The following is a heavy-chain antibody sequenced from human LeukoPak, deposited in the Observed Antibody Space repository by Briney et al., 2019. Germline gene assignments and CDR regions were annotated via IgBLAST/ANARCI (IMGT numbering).Heavy chain of an antibody. CDR1: GFTFSDAW. J-gene: IGHJ4*02. V-gene: IGHV3-23*01. D-gene: IGHD6-13*01. Sequence: PGGSLRLSCAASGFTFSDAWMSWVRQAPGKGLEWVSAISGSGGSTYYADSVKGRFTISRDNSKNTLYLQMNSLRAEDTAVYYCAKSFYSSSWYVYWGQGTLVTVSS. CDR2: ISGSGGST. CDR3: AKSFYSSSWYVY.